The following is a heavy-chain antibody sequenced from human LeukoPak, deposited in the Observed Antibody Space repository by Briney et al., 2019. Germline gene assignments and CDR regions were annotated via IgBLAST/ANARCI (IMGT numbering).Heavy chain of an antibody. Sequence: SETLSPTCTVSGGSISSYYWSWIRQPPGKGLEWIGYIYYSGSTNYNPSLKSRVTISVDTSKNQFSLKLSSVTAADTAVYYCAIGEYDYFDYWGQGTLVTVSS. V-gene: IGHV4-59*08. CDR1: GGSISSYY. D-gene: IGHD3-10*01. CDR2: IYYSGST. J-gene: IGHJ4*02. CDR3: AIGEYDYFDY.